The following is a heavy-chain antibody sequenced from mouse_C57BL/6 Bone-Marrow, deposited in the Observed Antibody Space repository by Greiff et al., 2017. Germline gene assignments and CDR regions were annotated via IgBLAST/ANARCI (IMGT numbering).Heavy chain of an antibody. CDR1: GFSLTSYA. Sequence: QVQLQQSGPGLVAPSQSLSITCTVSGFSLTSYAISWVRQPPGKGLEWLGVIWTGGGTNYNSALKSRLSISKDNSKSQVFLKMNSLQTDDTARYYCARIYYDYDGRLYYYAMDYWGQGTSVTVSS. V-gene: IGHV2-9-1*01. CDR2: IWTGGGT. J-gene: IGHJ4*01. CDR3: ARIYYDYDGRLYYYAMDY. D-gene: IGHD2-4*01.